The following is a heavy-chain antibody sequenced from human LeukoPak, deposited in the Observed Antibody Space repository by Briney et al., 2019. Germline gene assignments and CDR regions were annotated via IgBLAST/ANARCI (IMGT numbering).Heavy chain of an antibody. CDR3: AREYYCGGDCSPFDY. V-gene: IGHV3-7*01. Sequence: GGSLRLSCAASGFTFSSYWMSWVRQAPGKELEWVANIKQDGSEKYYVDSVKGRFTISRDNAKNSLYLQMNSLRAEDTAVYYCAREYYCGGDCSPFDYWGQGTLVTVSS. CDR1: GFTFSSYW. CDR2: IKQDGSEK. J-gene: IGHJ4*02. D-gene: IGHD2-21*01.